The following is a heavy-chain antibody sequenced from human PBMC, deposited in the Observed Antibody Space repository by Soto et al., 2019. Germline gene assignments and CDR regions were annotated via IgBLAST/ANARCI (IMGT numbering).Heavy chain of an antibody. J-gene: IGHJ4*02. CDR1: GFTFSSYA. V-gene: IGHV3-23*01. CDR2: ISGSGGST. CDR3: EKVSWSYYYFDY. Sequence: EVQLLESGGGLVQPGGSLRLSCAASGFTFSSYAMSWVRQAPGKGLEWVSAISGSGGSTYYADSVKGRFTISRDNSKNYLYMQMHSLRAADAAVYYCEKVSWSYYYFDYWGQGTLVTVSS. D-gene: IGHD1-26*01.